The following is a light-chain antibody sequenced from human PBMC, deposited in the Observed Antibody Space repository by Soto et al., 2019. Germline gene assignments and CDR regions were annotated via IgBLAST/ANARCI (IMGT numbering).Light chain of an antibody. CDR1: QSVSSN. CDR3: LNDFNHTLT. CDR2: GAS. Sequence: EIVLTQSPGTLSLSPGDEATLSCRASQSVSSNLAWYQQKPGQAPRLLIYGASTRATGIPARFSGTGSGTDFTLTISSLQREDTASYNCLNDFNHTLTFGGGTRWIS. V-gene: IGKV3-15*01. J-gene: IGKJ4*01.